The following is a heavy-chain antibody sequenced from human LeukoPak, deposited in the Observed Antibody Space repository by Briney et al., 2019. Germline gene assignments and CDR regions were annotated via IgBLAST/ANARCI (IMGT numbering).Heavy chain of an antibody. V-gene: IGHV1-2*04. Sequence: ASVKVSCKASGYTFTGYYMHWVRQAPGQGLEWVGWINPNSGGTNYAQKFQGWVTMTRDTSISTAYMELSRLRSDDTAVYYCASGYYYYYGMDAWGQGTTVTVSS. CDR3: ASGYYYYYGMDA. CDR1: GYTFTGYY. CDR2: INPNSGGT. J-gene: IGHJ6*02.